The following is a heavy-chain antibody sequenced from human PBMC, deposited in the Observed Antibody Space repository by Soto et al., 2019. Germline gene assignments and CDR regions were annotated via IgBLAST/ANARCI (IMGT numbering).Heavy chain of an antibody. D-gene: IGHD5-12*01. V-gene: IGHV1-69*06. CDR3: AGSREMATKYFDY. CDR2: IIPIFGTA. Sequence: SVEVSCKASGGTFSSYAISWVRQAPGQGLEWMGGIIPIFGTANYAQKFQGRVTITADKSTSTAYMELSSLRSEDTAVYYCAGSREMATKYFDYWGQGTLVTVSS. J-gene: IGHJ4*02. CDR1: GGTFSSYA.